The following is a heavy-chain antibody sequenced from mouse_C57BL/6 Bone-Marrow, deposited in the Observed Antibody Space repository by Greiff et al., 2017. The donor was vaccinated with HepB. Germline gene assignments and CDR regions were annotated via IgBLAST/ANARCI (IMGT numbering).Heavy chain of an antibody. CDR1: GYTFTSYW. Sequence: VQLQQSGTVLARPGASVKMFCKTSGYTFTSYWMHWVKQRPGQGLEWIGAIYPGNSDTSYNQKFKGKAKLTAVTSASTAYMELSSLTNEDSAVYYCTRSGYYGSYYFDYWGQGTTLTVSS. D-gene: IGHD1-1*01. J-gene: IGHJ2*01. V-gene: IGHV1-5*01. CDR3: TRSGYYGSYYFDY. CDR2: IYPGNSDT.